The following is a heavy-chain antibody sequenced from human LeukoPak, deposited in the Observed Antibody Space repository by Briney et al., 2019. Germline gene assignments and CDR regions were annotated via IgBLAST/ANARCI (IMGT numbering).Heavy chain of an antibody. D-gene: IGHD4-11*01. J-gene: IGHJ4*02. CDR2: IGSSSSPI. CDR3: ARDQAYSFDY. CDR1: GFTFSSYA. Sequence: GGSLRLSCAASGFTFSSYAMSWVRQAPGKGLEWVSYIGSSSSPIYYADSVKGRFTISRDNAKNSLYLQMDSLRAEDTAVYYCARDQAYSFDYWGQGTLVTVSS. V-gene: IGHV3-48*01.